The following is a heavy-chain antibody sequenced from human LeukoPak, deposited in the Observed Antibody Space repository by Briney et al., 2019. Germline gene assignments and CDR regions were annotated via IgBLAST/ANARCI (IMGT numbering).Heavy chain of an antibody. CDR3: ARGSLNTSSWYHAFDI. Sequence: PSETLSLTCTVSGGSISSYYWSWIRQPPGKGLEWIGYIYYSGSTNYNPSLKSRVTISVDTSRNQFSLKLSSVTAADTAVYYCARGSLNTSSWYHAFDIWGQGTLVTVSS. D-gene: IGHD6-13*01. J-gene: IGHJ3*02. CDR1: GGSISSYY. CDR2: IYYSGST. V-gene: IGHV4-59*01.